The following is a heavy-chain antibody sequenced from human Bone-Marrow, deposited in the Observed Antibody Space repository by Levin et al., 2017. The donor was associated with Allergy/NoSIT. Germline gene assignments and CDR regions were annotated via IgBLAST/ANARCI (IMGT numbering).Heavy chain of an antibody. Sequence: GESLKISCTASGFTFGDYAMSWVRQAPGKGLEWVGFIRSKAYGGTTEYAASVKGRFTISRDDSKSIAYLQMNSLKTEDTAVYYCTRAPWGRDDYWGQGTLVTVSS. CDR2: IRSKAYGGTT. D-gene: IGHD3-16*01. J-gene: IGHJ4*02. V-gene: IGHV3-49*04. CDR1: GFTFGDYA. CDR3: TRAPWGRDDY.